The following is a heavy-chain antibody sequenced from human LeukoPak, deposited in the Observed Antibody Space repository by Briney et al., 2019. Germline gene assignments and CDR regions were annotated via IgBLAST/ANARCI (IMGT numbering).Heavy chain of an antibody. Sequence: PGRSLRLSCAASGFTFSSYGMHWVRQAPGKGLEWIGYIYYRGSTNYNPSLKSRVTISVDTSKNQFSLKLSSVTAADTAVYYCARHLRTSGSYYEGVDYWGQGTLVTVSS. V-gene: IGHV4-59*08. D-gene: IGHD1-26*01. CDR3: ARHLRTSGSYYEGVDY. J-gene: IGHJ4*02. CDR1: GFTFSSYG. CDR2: IYYRGST.